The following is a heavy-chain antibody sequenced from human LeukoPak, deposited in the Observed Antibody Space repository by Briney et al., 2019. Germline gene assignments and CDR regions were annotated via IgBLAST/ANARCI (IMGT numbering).Heavy chain of an antibody. CDR3: ARDYYGSGSPSPQYYYYYGMDV. D-gene: IGHD3-10*01. CDR1: GFTVSSNY. CDR2: IYSGGST. Sequence: GGSLRLSCAASGFTVSSNYMSWVRQAPGKGLEWVSVIYSGGSTYYADSVKGRFTISRDNSKNTLYLQMNSLRAEDTAVYYCARDYYGSGSPSPQYYYYYGMDVWGKGTTVTVSS. V-gene: IGHV3-53*01. J-gene: IGHJ6*04.